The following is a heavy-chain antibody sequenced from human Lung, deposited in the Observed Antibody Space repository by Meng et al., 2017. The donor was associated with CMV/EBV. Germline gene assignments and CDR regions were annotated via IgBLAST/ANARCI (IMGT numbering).Heavy chain of an antibody. D-gene: IGHD2-2*01. CDR2: IYYTGSA. J-gene: IGHJ5*02. CDR3: TRDPHCSSASCLKFDP. CDR1: GDSINTYY. Sequence: SETLSLXCSVSGDSINTYYWSWIRQPPGKELDWIGNIYYTGSANYNSSLKSRVIMSLDTSKNQFSLELNSVTAADTAVYYCTRDPHCSSASCLKFDPWGQGTXVTVYS. V-gene: IGHV4-59*12.